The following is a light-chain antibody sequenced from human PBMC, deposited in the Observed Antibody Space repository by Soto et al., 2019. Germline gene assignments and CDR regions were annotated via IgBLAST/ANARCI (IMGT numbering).Light chain of an antibody. CDR1: QGISNF. CDR2: GAS. J-gene: IGKJ1*01. CDR3: QQSFSTPPT. Sequence: DIQMTQSPSFLSASVGDRVTITCRASQGISNFLNWYQHKRGEAPNLLIYGASNLQTGVPSRFSGNGSGTDFALTINSLQPEDFATYYCQQSFSTPPTFVQGTNVEI. V-gene: IGKV1-39*01.